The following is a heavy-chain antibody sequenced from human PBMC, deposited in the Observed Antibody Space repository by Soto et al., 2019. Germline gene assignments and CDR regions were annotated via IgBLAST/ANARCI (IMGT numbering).Heavy chain of an antibody. CDR2: IKQDGSEK. D-gene: IGHD3-3*01. CDR3: ARDSHFGVVIRFDY. J-gene: IGHJ4*02. CDR1: GFTFSSYW. Sequence: GGSLRLSCAASGFTFSSYWMSWVRQAPGKGLEWVANIKQDGSEKYYVDSVKGRFTISRGNAKNSLYLQMNSLRAEDTAVYYCARDSHFGVVIRFDYWGQGTLVTVSS. V-gene: IGHV3-7*01.